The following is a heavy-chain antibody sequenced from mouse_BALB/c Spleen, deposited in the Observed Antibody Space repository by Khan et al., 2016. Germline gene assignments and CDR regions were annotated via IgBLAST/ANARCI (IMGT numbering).Heavy chain of an antibody. CDR2: INPDSSTI. CDR3: KRPCYYGCSDY. D-gene: IGHD1-1*01. V-gene: IGHV4-1*02. Sequence: EVKLLESGGGLVQPGGSLKLSCAASGFDFRRYWMSWVRQAPGRGLEWIGEINPDSSTINYTPSLKDKFIITIYKDKDTLNLQMSKVRSEDTDIYYCKRPCYYGCSDYWGQGTTLTVSS. J-gene: IGHJ2*01. CDR1: GFDFRRYW.